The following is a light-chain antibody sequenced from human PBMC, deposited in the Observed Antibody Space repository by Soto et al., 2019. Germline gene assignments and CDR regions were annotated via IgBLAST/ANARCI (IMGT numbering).Light chain of an antibody. CDR1: SNDVGGYKY. V-gene: IGLV2-14*01. CDR3: SSYTTSGTYV. CDR2: DVS. Sequence: QSALTQPASVSGSLGQSITISCTGTSNDVGGYKYVSWYQQHPGKAPKLMIYDVSKWPSGVSNRFSGSKSGSTASLTISGLQAEDEADYYCSSYTTSGTYVFGTGTKLTVL. J-gene: IGLJ1*01.